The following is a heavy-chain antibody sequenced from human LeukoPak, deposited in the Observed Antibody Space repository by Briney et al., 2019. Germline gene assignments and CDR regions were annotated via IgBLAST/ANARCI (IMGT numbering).Heavy chain of an antibody. J-gene: IGHJ4*02. D-gene: IGHD6-13*01. V-gene: IGHV3-21*01. CDR3: ASIKYSSSWYAHDY. CDR2: ISSSSSYI. Sequence: GGSLRLSCAASGFTFSTYAMNWVRQAPGKGLEWVSSISSSSSYIYYADSVKGRFTISRDNAKNSLYLQMNSLRAEDTAVYYCASIKYSSSWYAHDYWGQGTLVTVSS. CDR1: GFTFSTYA.